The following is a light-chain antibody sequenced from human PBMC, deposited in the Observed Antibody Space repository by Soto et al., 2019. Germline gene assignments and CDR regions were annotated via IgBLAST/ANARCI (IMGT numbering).Light chain of an antibody. V-gene: IGKV1-39*01. Sequence: DIQMTQSPYSLSASVGDTVTITCRASQSISTYLNWYQQKPGKAPELLIYAASSLQSGVPLMFTGSGSGTDFTLTIISLQPEDFASYYCQQSYTTPLTFGGGTKVEIK. CDR3: QQSYTTPLT. J-gene: IGKJ4*01. CDR1: QSISTY. CDR2: AAS.